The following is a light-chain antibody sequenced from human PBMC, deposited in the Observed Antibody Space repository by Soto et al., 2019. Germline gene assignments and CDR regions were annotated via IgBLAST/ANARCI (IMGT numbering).Light chain of an antibody. CDR2: EVI. V-gene: IGLV2-14*01. CDR3: SSYTTSSSLV. J-gene: IGLJ2*01. Sequence: QSALTQPASVSGSPGQSITISCTATSTDVGIFNYVAWYQQYPGKAPKLMIYEVINRPSGVSNRFSGSKSGNTASLIISGLEAEDEADYYCSSYTTSSSLVFGGGTKVTVL. CDR1: STDVGIFNY.